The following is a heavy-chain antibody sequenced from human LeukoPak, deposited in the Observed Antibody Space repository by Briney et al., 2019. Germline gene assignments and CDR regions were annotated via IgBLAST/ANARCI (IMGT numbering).Heavy chain of an antibody. Sequence: ASVKVSCKASGYTFTSYDINWVRQATGQGLEWMGWMNPNSGNTDFAQKFQGRVTMTRDTSINTVYMELSSLGSDDTAVYYCARESRDTAWSLDLWGQGTLVTVSS. CDR3: ARESRDTAWSLDL. CDR1: GYTFTSYD. V-gene: IGHV1-8*02. D-gene: IGHD1-1*01. J-gene: IGHJ4*02. CDR2: MNPNSGNT.